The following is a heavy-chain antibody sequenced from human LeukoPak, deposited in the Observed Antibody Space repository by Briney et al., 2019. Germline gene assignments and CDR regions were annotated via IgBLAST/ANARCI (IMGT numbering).Heavy chain of an antibody. V-gene: IGHV4-59*01. CDR2: IYYSGST. D-gene: IGHD5-18*01. J-gene: IGHJ2*01. CDR1: GGSISSYY. Sequence: SETLSLTCTVPGGSISSYYWSWIRQPPGKGLEWIGYIYYSGSTNYNPSLKSRVTISVDTSKNQFSLKLSSVTAADTAVYYCARGIHDWYFDLWGRGTLVTVSS. CDR3: ARGIHDWYFDL.